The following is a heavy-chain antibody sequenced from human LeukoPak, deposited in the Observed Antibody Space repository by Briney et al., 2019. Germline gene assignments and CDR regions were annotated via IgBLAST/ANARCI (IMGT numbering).Heavy chain of an antibody. CDR1: GFTFTNSA. CDR2: IVVGSGNT. J-gene: IGHJ3*02. D-gene: IGHD4-17*01. Sequence: GTSVKVSCKASGFTFTNSAMQWVRQARGQRLEWIGWIVVGSGNTNYAQKFQERVTITRDMSTSTAYMEVSSLRSEDTAVYYCATPRDGDYQNDAFDIWGQGTMVTVSS. CDR3: ATPRDGDYQNDAFDI. V-gene: IGHV1-58*02.